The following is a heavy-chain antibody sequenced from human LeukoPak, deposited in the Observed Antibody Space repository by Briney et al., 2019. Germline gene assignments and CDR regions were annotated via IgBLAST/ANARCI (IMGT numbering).Heavy chain of an antibody. CDR2: IYDSGST. J-gene: IGHJ4*02. V-gene: IGHV4-59*01. CDR1: GGSISSYY. Sequence: SETLSLTCTVSGGSISSYYWSWIRQPPGKGLEWIGYIYDSGSTNYNPSLKSRVTISVDTSKNQFSLKLSSVTAADTAVYYCARGSVEMATIDAYYFDYWGQGTLVTVSS. D-gene: IGHD5-24*01. CDR3: ARGSVEMATIDAYYFDY.